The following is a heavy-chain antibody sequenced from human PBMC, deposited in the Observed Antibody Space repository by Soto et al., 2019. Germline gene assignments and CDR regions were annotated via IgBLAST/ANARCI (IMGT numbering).Heavy chain of an antibody. CDR3: ARGRVYCSGGSCYQFFQH. Sequence: SETLSLTCAVYGGSFSGYYWSWIRQPPGKGLEWIGEINHSGSTNYNPSLKSRVTISVDTSKNQFSLKLSSVTAADTAVYYCARGRVYCSGGSCYQFFQHWGQGTLVTVSS. CDR2: INHSGST. D-gene: IGHD2-15*01. CDR1: GGSFSGYY. V-gene: IGHV4-34*01. J-gene: IGHJ1*01.